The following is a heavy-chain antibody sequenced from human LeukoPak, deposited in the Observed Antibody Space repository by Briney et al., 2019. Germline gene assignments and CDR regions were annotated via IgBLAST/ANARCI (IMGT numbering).Heavy chain of an antibody. V-gene: IGHV3-7*01. CDR2: IGPAGSAT. J-gene: IGHJ4*02. Sequence: TGGSLRLSCTASGFNFSSYWMTWVRQAPGKGLEWVANIGPAGSATYYVDSVKGRFTISRDNAKNLLYLQMNSLRAEDSAVYHCGRFGYVAAVDSWGQGALVTVSS. CDR3: GRFGYVAAVDS. D-gene: IGHD2-15*01. CDR1: GFNFSSYW.